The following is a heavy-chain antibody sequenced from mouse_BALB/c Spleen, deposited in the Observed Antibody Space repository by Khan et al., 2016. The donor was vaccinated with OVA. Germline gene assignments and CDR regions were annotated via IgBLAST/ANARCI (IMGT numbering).Heavy chain of an antibody. D-gene: IGHD1-1*01. CDR3: ARVNSGSRDYFDN. V-gene: IGHV1-9*01. CDR2: ILPGSGST. J-gene: IGHJ2*01. CDR1: GNTFSTYW. Sequence: VQLKQSGADLMKPGASVKISCKVTGNTFSTYWIEWIQKRPGHGLEWIGEILPGSGSTNCNEKFKGKATFTADTSSNTAYMQLSSLTSEDSAVYYCARVNSGSRDYFDNWGQGTTLTVSS.